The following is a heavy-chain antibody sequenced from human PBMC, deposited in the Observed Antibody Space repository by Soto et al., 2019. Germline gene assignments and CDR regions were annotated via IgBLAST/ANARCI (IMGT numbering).Heavy chain of an antibody. D-gene: IGHD4-17*01. J-gene: IGHJ2*01. CDR3: ATWATVTKDRYFDL. CDR1: GGTFSSYA. CDR2: IIPIFGTA. Sequence: QVQLVQSGAEVKKPGSSVKVSCKASGGTFSSYAISWVRQAPGQGLEWMGGIIPIFGTANYAQKFQGRVTITADESTSAAYMGLSSLRSEDTAVYYCATWATVTKDRYFDLWGRGTLVTVSS. V-gene: IGHV1-69*12.